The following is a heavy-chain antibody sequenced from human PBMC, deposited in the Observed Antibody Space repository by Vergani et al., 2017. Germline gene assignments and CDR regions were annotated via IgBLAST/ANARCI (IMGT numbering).Heavy chain of an antibody. CDR1: GFSLNTRGVS. Sequence: QITLKESGPTLVKPTQTLTLTCTFSGFSLNTRGVSVAWIRQPPGKALDWLALIYWNDDQQYSPSLNNRVTITKDTSTNQVVLTMTNMDYVDTGTYYCVYRKAECGTAGXFYPFYYYYYMDVWGKGTTVTVSS. V-gene: IGHV2-5*04. J-gene: IGHJ6*03. CDR3: VYRKAECGTAGXFYPFYYYYYMDV. D-gene: IGHD1-7*01. CDR2: IYWNDDQ.